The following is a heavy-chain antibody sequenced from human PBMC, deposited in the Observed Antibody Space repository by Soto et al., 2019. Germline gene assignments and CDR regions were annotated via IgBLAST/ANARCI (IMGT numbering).Heavy chain of an antibody. D-gene: IGHD3-10*01. CDR1: GFTFSSYS. V-gene: IGHV3-23*01. J-gene: IGHJ4*02. CDR2: FRTGGDDVTT. CDR3: AKKVNAGPGSQYFDY. Sequence: EVQLLESGGGLVQPGGSLRLSCAASGFTFSSYSMSWVRQPPGKGLEWVSGFRTGGDDVTTYYADSVKGRFTISRDNSKNTLCLQMNSLRAEDTAIYYCAKKVNAGPGSQYFDYWGQGTLVTVSS.